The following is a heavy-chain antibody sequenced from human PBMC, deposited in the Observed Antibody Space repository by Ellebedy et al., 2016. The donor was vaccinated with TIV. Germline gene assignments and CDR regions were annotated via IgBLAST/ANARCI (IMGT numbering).Heavy chain of an antibody. D-gene: IGHD2-8*01. V-gene: IGHV3-66*01. J-gene: IGHJ3*02. CDR3: ARETFNEVDLKEWGIFDI. CDR1: GLTVSSNY. Sequence: GGSLRLSCTASGLTVSSNYMSWVRQAPGKGLEWASVIFIDNTTYYADSVKGRFFISRDSSKNTLYLQMKSPRPEDTAVYYGARETFNEVDLKEWGIFDIWGQGTMVTVSS. CDR2: IFIDNTT.